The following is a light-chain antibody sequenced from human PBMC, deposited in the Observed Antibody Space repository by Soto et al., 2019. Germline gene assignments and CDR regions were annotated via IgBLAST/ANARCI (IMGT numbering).Light chain of an antibody. J-gene: IGKJ4*01. V-gene: IGKV1-33*01. CDR1: QDINIY. CDR3: QQYLNLLT. Sequence: DIQMTQSPSSLSASVGDRVTITCQASQDINIYLNWYQQKPGKAPKLLIYDASNLETGVPSRFSGSGSGTEFTFTISSLQPEDIATYFCQQYLNLLTFVGGTKVEIK. CDR2: DAS.